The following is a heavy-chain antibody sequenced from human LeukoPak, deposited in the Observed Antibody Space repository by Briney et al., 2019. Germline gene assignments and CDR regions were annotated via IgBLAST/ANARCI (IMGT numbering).Heavy chain of an antibody. Sequence: GGSLRLSCAASGFTVSSNYMSWVRQAPGKGLEWVSVIYSGGSTYYADSVKGRFTISRDNSKNTLYLQMNSLRAEDTAVYYCAKETERLGELSFDYWGQGTLVTVSS. CDR3: AKETERLGELSFDY. CDR1: GFTVSSNY. J-gene: IGHJ4*02. D-gene: IGHD3-16*02. V-gene: IGHV3-53*01. CDR2: IYSGGST.